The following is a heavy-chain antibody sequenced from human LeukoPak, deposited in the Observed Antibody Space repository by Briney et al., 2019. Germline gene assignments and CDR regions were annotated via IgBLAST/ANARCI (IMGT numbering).Heavy chain of an antibody. Sequence: ASVKVSCKASGYTFTGYYMHWVRQAPGQGLEWMGWINPNSGGTNYAQKFQGRVTMTRDTSISTAYMELSRLRSDDTAVYHCARDRGYSSSYFDYWGQGTLVTVSS. J-gene: IGHJ4*02. CDR3: ARDRGYSSSYFDY. CDR1: GYTFTGYY. D-gene: IGHD6-13*01. V-gene: IGHV1-2*02. CDR2: INPNSGGT.